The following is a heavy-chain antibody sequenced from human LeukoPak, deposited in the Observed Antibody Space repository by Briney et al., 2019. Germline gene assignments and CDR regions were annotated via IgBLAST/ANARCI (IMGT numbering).Heavy chain of an antibody. J-gene: IGHJ4*02. Sequence: SETLSLTCTVSGGSISSYYWSWIRQPPGKGLEWIGYIYYSGSTYYNPSLRSRVTISVDTSKNQFSLKLSSVTAADTAVYYCARVIHYSGSYYVWGQGTLVTVSS. V-gene: IGHV4-59*01. CDR3: ARVIHYSGSYYV. CDR1: GGSISSYY. D-gene: IGHD1-26*01. CDR2: IYYSGST.